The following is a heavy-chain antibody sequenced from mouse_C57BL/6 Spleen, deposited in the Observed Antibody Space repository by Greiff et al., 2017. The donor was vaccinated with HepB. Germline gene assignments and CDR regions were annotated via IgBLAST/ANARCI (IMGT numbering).Heavy chain of an antibody. CDR2: IYPGDGDT. CDR1: GYAFSSSW. CDR3: ARSNWDRSCYAMDY. Sequence: VQLQQSGPELVKPGASVKISCKASGYAFSSSWMNWVKQRPGKGLEWIGRIYPGDGDTNYNGKFKGKATLTADKSSSTAYMQLSSLTSEDSAVYFCARSNWDRSCYAMDYWGQGTSVTVSS. D-gene: IGHD4-1*01. J-gene: IGHJ4*01. V-gene: IGHV1-82*01.